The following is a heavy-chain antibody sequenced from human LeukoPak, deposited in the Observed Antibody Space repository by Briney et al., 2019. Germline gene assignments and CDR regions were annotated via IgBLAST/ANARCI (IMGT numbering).Heavy chain of an antibody. CDR3: ARRRSLRFLEWGTPDFDY. Sequence: NRGESLQISCQGSGSSFTSYWIGWVRQLPGKGLEWMGIIYPGDSDTRYSPSFQGQVTISADKSISTAYLQWSSLKASDTAMYYCARRRSLRFLEWGTPDFDYWGQGTLVTVSS. CDR2: IYPGDSDT. CDR1: GSSFTSYW. J-gene: IGHJ4*02. V-gene: IGHV5-51*01. D-gene: IGHD3-3*01.